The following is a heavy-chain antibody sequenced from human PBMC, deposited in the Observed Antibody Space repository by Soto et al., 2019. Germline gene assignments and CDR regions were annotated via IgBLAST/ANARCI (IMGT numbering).Heavy chain of an antibody. CDR1: GFTFSSYA. CDR2: ISGSGGST. D-gene: IGHD3-3*01. V-gene: IGHV3-23*01. Sequence: EVQLLESGGGLVQPGGSLRLSCAASGFTFSSYAMSWVRQAPGKGLEWVSAISGSGGSTYYADSVKGRFTISRDNSKNTLYLQMNSLRAEDTAVYYCAKKNYGFWSGYYLHTYYYYYMDVWGKGTTVTGSS. CDR3: AKKNYGFWSGYYLHTYYYYYMDV. J-gene: IGHJ6*03.